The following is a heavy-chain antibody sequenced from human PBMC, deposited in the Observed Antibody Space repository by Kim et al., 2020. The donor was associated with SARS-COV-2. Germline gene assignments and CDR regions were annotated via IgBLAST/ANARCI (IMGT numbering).Heavy chain of an antibody. J-gene: IGHJ3*02. CDR3: ARGVRGAHAFDI. Sequence: NYNPSLKSRVTISVDKSKNQCSLKLSSVTAADTAVYYCARGVRGAHAFDIWGQGTMVTVSS. V-gene: IGHV4-4*02. D-gene: IGHD3-10*01.